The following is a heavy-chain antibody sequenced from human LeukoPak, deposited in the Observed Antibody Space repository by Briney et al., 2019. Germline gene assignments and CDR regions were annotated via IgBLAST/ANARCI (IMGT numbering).Heavy chain of an antibody. CDR3: AKDMDAWIPTGRGMDV. D-gene: IGHD5-18*01. CDR1: GSTSVDYA. V-gene: IGHV3-9*02. J-gene: IGHJ6*03. CDR2: ISWNSASV. Sequence: GGSLRLSCAAFGSTSVDYAMHRVRQAPGKGLEWVAGISWNSASVGYAGSVKGRFTISRDNAKNSLYLQMNSLRPDDTALYYCAKDMDAWIPTGRGMDVWGKGTTVTVSS.